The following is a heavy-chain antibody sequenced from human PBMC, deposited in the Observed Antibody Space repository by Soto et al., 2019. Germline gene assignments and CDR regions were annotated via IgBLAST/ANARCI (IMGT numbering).Heavy chain of an antibody. J-gene: IGHJ4*02. Sequence: QVQLVESGGGVVQPGRSLRLSCAASGFTFRNYAMHWVRQAPGKGLEWVVVISYDGSKKYYADSLEGRFTISRDNSNNTLYLQMSSLTDEDTAVYYCVRAPGSATVTTSDVDYWGQGTLVTVSS. CDR1: GFTFRNYA. V-gene: IGHV3-30-3*01. D-gene: IGHD4-17*01. CDR2: ISYDGSKK. CDR3: VRAPGSATVTTSDVDY.